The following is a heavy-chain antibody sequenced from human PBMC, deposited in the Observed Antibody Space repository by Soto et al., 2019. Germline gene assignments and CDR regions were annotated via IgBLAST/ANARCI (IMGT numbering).Heavy chain of an antibody. CDR3: ARAGQHYDSSGHAN. V-gene: IGHV1-18*04. CDR2: ISAYNGNT. CDR1: GYSFGTSG. J-gene: IGHJ4*02. D-gene: IGHD3-22*01. Sequence: QVKLVQSGTEVKKPGASVKVSCKASGYSFGTSGISWVRQAPGQGLEWMGWISAYNGNTNYDQKLQDRATVTTDTSTNPAYLELRSLRSDDTAVSYCARAGQHYDSSGHANCGQGTLVTVSS.